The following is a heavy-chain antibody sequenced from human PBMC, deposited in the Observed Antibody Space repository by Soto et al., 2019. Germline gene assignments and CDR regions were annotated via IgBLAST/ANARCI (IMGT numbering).Heavy chain of an antibody. D-gene: IGHD1-26*01. J-gene: IGHJ3*02. CDR1: GYTFGNYG. CDR2: INGDNANT. Sequence: ASVKVSCKASGYTFGNYGMTWVRQAPGQGLEWMGWINGDNANTNYAQKLQGRVTLTTDTSTSTAYMELRSLRSADTAVYYCARASSSGTYGAFDIWGQGTVVTVSS. V-gene: IGHV1-18*01. CDR3: ARASSSGTYGAFDI.